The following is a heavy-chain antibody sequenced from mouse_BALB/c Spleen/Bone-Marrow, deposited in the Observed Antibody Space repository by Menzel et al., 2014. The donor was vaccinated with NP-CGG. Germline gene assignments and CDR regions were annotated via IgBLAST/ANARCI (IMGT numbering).Heavy chain of an antibody. CDR1: GFTFSDFY. CDR2: SRNKANDYTT. J-gene: IGHJ4*01. CDR3: ARDTRRAMDY. Sequence: EVQLVESGGGLVQPGGSLRLSCATSGFTFSDFYMEWVRQPPGKRLERIAASRNKANDYTTEYSASVKGRFIVSRDTSKSILYLQMNALRAEDTAIYCCARDTRRAMDYWGQGTSVTVSS. V-gene: IGHV7-1*02.